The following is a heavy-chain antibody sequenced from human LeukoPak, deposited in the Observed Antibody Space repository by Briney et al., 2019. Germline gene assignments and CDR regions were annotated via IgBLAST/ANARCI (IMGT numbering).Heavy chain of an antibody. Sequence: PGGSLRLSCAASGFTFSSYGMTWVRQAPGKGLEWVSYISSSSSTIYYADSVKGRFTISRDNAKNSLYLQMNSLRAEDTAVYYCARKDTAMVIFDAFDIWGQGTMVTVSS. D-gene: IGHD5-18*01. CDR3: ARKDTAMVIFDAFDI. J-gene: IGHJ3*02. CDR1: GFTFSSYG. V-gene: IGHV3-48*04. CDR2: ISSSSSTI.